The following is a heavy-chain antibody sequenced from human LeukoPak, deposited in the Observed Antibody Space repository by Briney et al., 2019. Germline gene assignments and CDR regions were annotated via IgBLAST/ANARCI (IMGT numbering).Heavy chain of an antibody. CDR1: GGTFSSYA. J-gene: IGHJ4*02. CDR3: AREWSTYDILTGYLRS. D-gene: IGHD3-9*01. CDR2: IIPIFGTA. Sequence: SVKVSCKASGGTFSSYAISWVRQAPGQGLEWMGGIIPIFGTANYAQKFQGRVTITADESTSTAYMELSSLRSEDTAVYYCAREWSTYDILTGYLRSWGQGALVTASS. V-gene: IGHV1-69*13.